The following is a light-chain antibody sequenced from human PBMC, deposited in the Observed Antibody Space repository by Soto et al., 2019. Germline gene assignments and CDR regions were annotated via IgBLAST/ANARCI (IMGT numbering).Light chain of an antibody. CDR3: SSYTTSNTRQIV. V-gene: IGLV2-14*03. CDR1: SSDVGGYNY. Sequence: SALTQPASVSGSPGQSINISCTGTSSDVGGYNYVSWYQHHPGKAPKLIIYDVSNRPSGDSNPFSGSKSGNTASLTISGLQPEDEADYYCSSYTTSNTRQIVFGTGTKVTVL. J-gene: IGLJ1*01. CDR2: DVS.